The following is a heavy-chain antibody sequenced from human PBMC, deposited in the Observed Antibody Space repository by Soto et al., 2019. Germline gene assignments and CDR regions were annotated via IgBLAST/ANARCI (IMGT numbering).Heavy chain of an antibody. Sequence: ASVTVSCQASGYTFTNYAMHWVRQAPGQRLEWMGWINAGNGNTKYSQKFQGRVSITRDTSASTAYMDLSSLRSEDTAVYYCGRGGTGTTSYYYYGMDVWGQGTTVTVSS. J-gene: IGHJ6*02. V-gene: IGHV1-3*01. CDR3: GRGGTGTTSYYYYGMDV. CDR2: INAGNGNT. D-gene: IGHD1-7*01. CDR1: GYTFTNYA.